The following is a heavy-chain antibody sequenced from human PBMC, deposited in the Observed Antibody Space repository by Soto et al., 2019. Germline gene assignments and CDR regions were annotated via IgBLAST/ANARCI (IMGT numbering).Heavy chain of an antibody. J-gene: IGHJ4*02. CDR3: AGDGYSYGLLGGSDY. D-gene: IGHD5-18*01. CDR2: IWYDGSNK. CDR1: GFTFSSYG. V-gene: IGHV3-33*01. Sequence: QVQLVESGGGVVQPGRSLRLSCAASGFTFSSYGMHWVRQAPGKGLEWVAVIWYDGSNKYYADSVKGRFTISRDNSKNTLYVQMNSLRAEGTAVYYCAGDGYSYGLLGGSDYLGQGTLVTVSS.